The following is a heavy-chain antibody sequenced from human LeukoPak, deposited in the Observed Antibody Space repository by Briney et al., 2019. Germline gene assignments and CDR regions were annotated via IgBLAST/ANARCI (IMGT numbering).Heavy chain of an antibody. CDR3: ARTRSTMVRGDYYYYGMDV. Sequence: GGSLRLSCAASGFTFSSYAMHWVRKAPGKGLEWVAVISYDGSNKYYADSVKGRFTISRDNSKNTLYLQMNSLRAEDTAVYYCARTRSTMVRGDYYYYGMDVWGQGTTVTVSS. CDR2: ISYDGSNK. V-gene: IGHV3-30-3*01. CDR1: GFTFSSYA. D-gene: IGHD3-10*01. J-gene: IGHJ6*02.